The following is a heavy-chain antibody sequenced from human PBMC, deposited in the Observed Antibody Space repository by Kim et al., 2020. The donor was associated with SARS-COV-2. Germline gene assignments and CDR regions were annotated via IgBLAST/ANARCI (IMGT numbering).Heavy chain of an antibody. CDR2: ISSSSSYI. J-gene: IGHJ5*02. CDR1: GFTFSSYS. CDR3: ARDYEAAAAGTA. Sequence: GGSLRLSCAASGFTFSSYSMNWVRQAPGKGLEWVSSISSSSSYIYYADSVKGRFTISRDNAKNSLYLQMNSLRAEDTAVYYCARDYEAAAAGTAWGQGTLVTVSS. V-gene: IGHV3-21*01. D-gene: IGHD6-13*01.